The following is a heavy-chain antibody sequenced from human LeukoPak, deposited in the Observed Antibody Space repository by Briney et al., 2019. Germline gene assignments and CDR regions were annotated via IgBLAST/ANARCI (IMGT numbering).Heavy chain of an antibody. J-gene: IGHJ6*03. CDR1: GFTFSSYA. Sequence: GGTLRLSCAASGFTFSSYAMSWVRQAPGKGLEWVSAISGSGGSTYYADSVKGRFTISRDNSKNTLYLQMNSLRAEDTAVYYCAKDPGYSSSWYYSYYYYYMDVWGKGTTVTVSS. D-gene: IGHD6-13*01. CDR2: ISGSGGST. V-gene: IGHV3-23*01. CDR3: AKDPGYSSSWYYSYYYYYMDV.